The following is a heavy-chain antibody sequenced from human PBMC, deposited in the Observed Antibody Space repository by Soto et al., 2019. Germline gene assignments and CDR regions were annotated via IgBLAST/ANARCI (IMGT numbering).Heavy chain of an antibody. CDR2: INPSGGST. D-gene: IGHD1-26*01. V-gene: IGHV1-46*01. CDR3: ARVGVVGATFGTY. Sequence: ASVKVSCKASGYTFTSYYMHWVRQAPGQGLEWMGIINPSGGSTSYAQKFQGRVTMTRDTSTSTVYMELRSLRSDDTAVYYCARVGVVGATFGTYWGQGTLVTVSS. CDR1: GYTFTSYY. J-gene: IGHJ4*02.